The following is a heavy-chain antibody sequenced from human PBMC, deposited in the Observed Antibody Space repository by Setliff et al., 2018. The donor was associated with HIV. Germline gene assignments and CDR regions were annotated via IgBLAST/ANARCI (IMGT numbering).Heavy chain of an antibody. J-gene: IGHJ4*02. V-gene: IGHV3-21*04. CDR1: GFTVIDYA. D-gene: IGHD3-16*01. CDR3: ARGDDDYVWARTYFDH. Sequence: PGGSLRLSCEASGFTVIDYALNWVRQAPGKGLEWVSSISSSGSYIYYAASLKGRFTITRDNARNSLYLEMNSLRAEDTAVYYCARGDDDYVWARTYFDHWGQGSLVTVSS. CDR2: ISSSGSYI.